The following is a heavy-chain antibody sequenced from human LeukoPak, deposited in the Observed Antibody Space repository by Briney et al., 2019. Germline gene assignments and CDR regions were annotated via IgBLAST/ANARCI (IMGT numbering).Heavy chain of an antibody. CDR2: IYYSGST. V-gene: IGHV4-59*01. CDR3: AAGVMYYDFWSGVFDY. D-gene: IGHD3-3*01. Sequence: PSETLSLTCTVSGGSISSYYWSWIRQPPGKGLEWIGYIYYSGSTNYNPSLKSRVTISVDTSKNQFSLKLSSVTAADTAVYYCAAGVMYYDFWSGVFDYWGQGTLVTVSS. CDR1: GGSISSYY. J-gene: IGHJ4*02.